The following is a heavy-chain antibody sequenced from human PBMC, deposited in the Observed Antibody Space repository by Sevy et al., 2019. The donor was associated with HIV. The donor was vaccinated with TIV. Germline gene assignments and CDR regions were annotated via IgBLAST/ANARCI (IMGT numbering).Heavy chain of an antibody. J-gene: IGHJ4*02. D-gene: IGHD1-26*01. Sequence: GGSLRLSCAASGFTFSSYAMHWVRQAPGKGLEWVANIRQDGSEKYYVESVKGRFTISRDNAKNSLFLQMNSLRAEDTAVYYCASSRTTSFGWDWGQGTLVTVSS. CDR1: GFTFSSYA. CDR2: IRQDGSEK. V-gene: IGHV3-7*01. CDR3: ASSRTTSFGWD.